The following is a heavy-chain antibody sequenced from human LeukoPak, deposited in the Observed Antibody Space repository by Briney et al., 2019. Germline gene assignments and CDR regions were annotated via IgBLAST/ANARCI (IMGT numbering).Heavy chain of an antibody. D-gene: IGHD3-16*01. CDR1: GYTFTSYG. V-gene: IGHV1-18*01. CDR2: ISAYNGNT. Sequence: GASVKVSCKTSGYTFTSYGISWVRQAPGQGLEWMGWISAYNGNTNYAQKLQGRVTMTTDTSTSTAYMELRSLRSDDAAVYYCARNDRGIPDWFDPWGQGTLVTVSS. CDR3: ARNDRGIPDWFDP. J-gene: IGHJ5*02.